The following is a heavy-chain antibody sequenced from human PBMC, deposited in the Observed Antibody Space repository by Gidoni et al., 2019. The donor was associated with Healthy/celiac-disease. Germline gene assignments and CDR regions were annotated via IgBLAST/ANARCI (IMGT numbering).Heavy chain of an antibody. D-gene: IGHD3-10*02. J-gene: IGHJ4*02. CDR3: ARVVVTMSSAPLIDY. CDR2: ISSSSSYI. CDR1: GFTFSRYS. V-gene: IGHV3-21*01. Sequence: EVQLVESGGGLVKPGGSLRLSCAASGFTFSRYSMNWVRQAPGKGLEWVSSISSSSSYIYYADSVKGRFTISRDNAKNSLYLQMNSLRAEDTAVYYCARVVVTMSSAPLIDYWGQGTLVTVSS.